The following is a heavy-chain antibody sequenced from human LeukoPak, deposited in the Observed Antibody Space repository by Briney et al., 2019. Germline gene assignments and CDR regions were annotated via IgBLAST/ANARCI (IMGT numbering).Heavy chain of an antibody. Sequence: GGSLTRYGSASGFTINDSTLKWLRPAPGKGLEGVSSINSSSSYKYYEDSVKGPITISRDNAKNSLDLQRDSSDDEDTDVYYCARDSGNYLDAFDIWGQGTMVTVSS. V-gene: IGHV3-21*01. J-gene: IGHJ3*02. CDR3: ARDSGNYLDAFDI. D-gene: IGHD1-7*01. CDR2: INSSSSYK. CDR1: GFTINDST.